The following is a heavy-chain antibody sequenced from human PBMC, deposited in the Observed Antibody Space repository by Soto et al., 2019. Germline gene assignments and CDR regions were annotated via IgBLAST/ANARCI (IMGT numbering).Heavy chain of an antibody. CDR2: IYNSGST. J-gene: IGHJ6*02. CDR1: GGSISSGGFS. D-gene: IGHD3-10*01. V-gene: IGHV4-30-2*01. CDR3: VRDRGGGSGNYYKSPGMDV. Sequence: QLQLQESGSRLVKPSQTLSLACTVSGGSISSGGFSWSWIRQPPGKGLEWIGYIYNSGSTSHNPSLKSRVTLSVERSRNQFFLTLRSVTAADTAVYYCVRDRGGGSGNYYKSPGMDVWGQGTTVTVSS.